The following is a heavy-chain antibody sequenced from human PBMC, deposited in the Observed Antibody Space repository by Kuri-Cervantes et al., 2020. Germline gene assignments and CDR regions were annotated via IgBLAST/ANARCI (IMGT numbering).Heavy chain of an antibody. D-gene: IGHD1-26*01. Sequence: GSLRLSCTVSGGSISSYYWSWIRQPPGKGLEWIGYIYYSGSTNYNPSLKSRVTISVDTSKNQFSLKLSSVTAADTAVYYCARSLAGTQFVLDYWGQGTLVTVSS. CDR1: GGSISSYY. CDR3: ARSLAGTQFVLDY. J-gene: IGHJ4*02. V-gene: IGHV4-59*01. CDR2: IYYSGST.